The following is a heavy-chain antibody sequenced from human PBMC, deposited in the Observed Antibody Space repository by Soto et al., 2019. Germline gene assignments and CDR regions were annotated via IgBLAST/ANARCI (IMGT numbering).Heavy chain of an antibody. CDR3: ARARGSHNSFDY. Sequence: GGSLRLSCAASGFTFSGYAMNWVRQAPGKGLEWVSDISGSGDSIVYADSVRGRFTISRDNSKNTLHLHMNSLRAEDTAVYFCARARGSHNSFDYWGQGALVTVSS. D-gene: IGHD1-26*01. CDR2: ISGSGDSI. CDR1: GFTFSGYA. V-gene: IGHV3-23*01. J-gene: IGHJ4*02.